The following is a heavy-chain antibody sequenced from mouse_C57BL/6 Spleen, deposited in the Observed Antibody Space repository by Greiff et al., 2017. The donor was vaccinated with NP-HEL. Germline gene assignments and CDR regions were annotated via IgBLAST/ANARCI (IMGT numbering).Heavy chain of an antibody. D-gene: IGHD1-1*02. CDR1: GYTFTSCW. Sequence: VQLQQPGAELVRPGTSVKLSCKASGYTFTSCWMHWVKQRPGQGLEWIGVIDPSDSYTNYNQKFKGKATLTVDTSSSTAYMQLSSLTSEDSAVYYCARSGVDDYWGQGTTLTVSS. CDR3: ARSGVDDY. CDR2: IDPSDSYT. V-gene: IGHV1-59*01. J-gene: IGHJ2*01.